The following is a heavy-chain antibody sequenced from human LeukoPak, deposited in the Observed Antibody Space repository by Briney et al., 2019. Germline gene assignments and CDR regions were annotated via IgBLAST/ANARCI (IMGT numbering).Heavy chain of an antibody. D-gene: IGHD5-18*01. Sequence: GGSLRLSCAASGFTFDDYGMSWARQAPGKGLEWVSGINWNGGSTGYADSVKGRFTISRDNAKNSLYLQMNSLRAEDTAVYYCARDLSGITGYTYGRGIDYWGQGALVTVSS. CDR1: GFTFDDYG. V-gene: IGHV3-20*04. CDR2: INWNGGST. CDR3: ARDLSGITGYTYGRGIDY. J-gene: IGHJ4*02.